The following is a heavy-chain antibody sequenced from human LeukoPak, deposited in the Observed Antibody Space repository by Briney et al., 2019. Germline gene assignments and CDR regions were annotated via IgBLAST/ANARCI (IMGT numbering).Heavy chain of an antibody. CDR3: ARGLPDIGPPDWFDP. J-gene: IGHJ5*02. V-gene: IGHV1-2*04. Sequence: GASVKVSCKASGYTFTGYYMHWVRQAPGQGLEWMGWINPNSGGTNYAQKFQGWATMTRDTSISTAYMELSRLRSDDTAVYYCARGLPDIGPPDWFDPWGQGTLVTVSS. CDR1: GYTFTGYY. CDR2: INPNSGGT.